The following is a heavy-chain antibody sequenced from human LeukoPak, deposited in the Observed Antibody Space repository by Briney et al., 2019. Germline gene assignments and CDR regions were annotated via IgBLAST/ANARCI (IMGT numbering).Heavy chain of an antibody. Sequence: GGSLRLSCAASGFTFSNYAMNWVRQAPGKGLEWVSAISGSGGSTYYADSVKGRFTISRDNSKNTLYLQMNSLRAEDTAVYYCAKDSDLAVWGAFDYWGQGTLVTVSS. D-gene: IGHD3-16*01. CDR2: ISGSGGST. J-gene: IGHJ4*02. CDR1: GFTFSNYA. CDR3: AKDSDLAVWGAFDY. V-gene: IGHV3-23*01.